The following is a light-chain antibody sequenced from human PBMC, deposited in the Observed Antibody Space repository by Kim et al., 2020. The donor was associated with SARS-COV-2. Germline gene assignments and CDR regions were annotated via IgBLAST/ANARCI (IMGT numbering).Light chain of an antibody. J-gene: IGLJ2*01. Sequence: GQKVTISCSGTTSNIGDNYVYWFQHVPGTAPKLLIYDNDERPSGIPARFSASKSGASATLVITGLQTGDEADYFCATWDTSLISVVFGEGTKVTVL. V-gene: IGLV1-51*01. CDR3: ATWDTSLISVV. CDR1: TSNIGDNY. CDR2: DND.